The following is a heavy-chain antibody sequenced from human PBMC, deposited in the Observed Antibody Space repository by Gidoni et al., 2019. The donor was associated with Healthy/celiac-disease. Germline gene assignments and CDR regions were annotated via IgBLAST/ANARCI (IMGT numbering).Heavy chain of an antibody. CDR2: ISSSGSTI. D-gene: IGHD6-6*01. CDR1: GFTFSDYY. V-gene: IGHV3-11*01. CDR3: ARELYSSFSYYYGMDV. J-gene: IGHJ6*02. Sequence: QVQLVESGGGLVKPGGSLRLPCAASGFTFSDYYMSWIRQAPGKGLEWVSYISSSGSTIYYADSVKGRFTISRDNAKNSLYLQMNSLRAEDTAVYYCARELYSSFSYYYGMDVWGQGTTVTVSS.